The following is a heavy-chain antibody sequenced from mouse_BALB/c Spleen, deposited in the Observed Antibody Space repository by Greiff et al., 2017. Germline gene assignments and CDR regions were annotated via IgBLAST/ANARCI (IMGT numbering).Heavy chain of an antibody. J-gene: IGHJ2*01. D-gene: IGHD2-2*01. Sequence: EVNVVESGGGLVQPGGSLKLSCAASGFTFSSYGMSWVRQTPDKRLELVATINSNGGSTYYPDSVKGRFTISRDNAKNTLYLQMSSLKSEDTAMYYCARGGYDGFDYWGQGTTLTVSS. CDR3: ARGGYDGFDY. CDR2: INSNGGST. V-gene: IGHV5-6-3*01. CDR1: GFTFSSYG.